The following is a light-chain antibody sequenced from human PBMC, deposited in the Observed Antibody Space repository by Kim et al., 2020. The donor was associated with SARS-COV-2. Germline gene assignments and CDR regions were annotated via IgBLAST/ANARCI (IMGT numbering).Light chain of an antibody. CDR2: RNN. J-gene: IGLJ1*01. V-gene: IGLV1-47*01. CDR1: RSTIGSNY. CDR3: AAWDDSLSGYV. Sequence: GRKASISYSRSRSTIGSNYVYWYQQPPGTAPKLLIYRNNQRPSGVPDRFSGSKSGTSASLAISGLRSEDEADYYCAAWDDSLSGYVFGTGTKVTVL.